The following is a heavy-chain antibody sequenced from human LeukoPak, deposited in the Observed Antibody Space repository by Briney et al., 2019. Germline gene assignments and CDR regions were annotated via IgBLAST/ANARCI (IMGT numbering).Heavy chain of an antibody. D-gene: IGHD4-23*01. V-gene: IGHV4-59*01. J-gene: IGHJ2*01. CDR2: IYYSGTT. CDR3: TRNGGYSDWYFDV. Sequence: PSETLSLTCSVSGGSISPYYWSWIRQPPGKGLEWIGYIYYSGTTNYNPSLQSRVTISVATSKNQFSLKLSSVTAADTAVYYCTRNGGYSDWYFDVWGRGTLVTVSS. CDR1: GGSISPYY.